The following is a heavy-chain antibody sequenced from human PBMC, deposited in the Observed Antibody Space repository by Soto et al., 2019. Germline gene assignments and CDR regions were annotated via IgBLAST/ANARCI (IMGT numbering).Heavy chain of an antibody. V-gene: IGHV2-5*01. CDR1: GFSLRTSGVG. D-gene: IGHD6-25*01. CDR2: IYWNDDK. Sequence: SGPTLVNPTHTLTLTCTFSGFSLRTSGVGVGWIRQPPGKAPEWLALIYWNDDKRYSPSLKSRLTITKDTSKNQVVLTMTDMDHVDTGTYYCAQRLGSRGSFDYWGQGSLVTVSS. J-gene: IGHJ4*02. CDR3: AQRLGSRGSFDY.